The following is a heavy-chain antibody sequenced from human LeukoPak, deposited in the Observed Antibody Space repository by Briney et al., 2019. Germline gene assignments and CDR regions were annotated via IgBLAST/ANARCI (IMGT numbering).Heavy chain of an antibody. V-gene: IGHV1-2*06. D-gene: IGHD3-22*01. Sequence: ASVKVSCKASGYTLTDYYMHWVRQAPGQGLEWMGRINPNSGSTNYAQKFQGRVTMTRDTSISTVYMELSRLRSDDTAVYYCARVGYYESSGYYEYWGQGTLVTVSS. CDR3: ARVGYYESSGYYEY. CDR2: INPNSGST. CDR1: GYTLTDYY. J-gene: IGHJ4*02.